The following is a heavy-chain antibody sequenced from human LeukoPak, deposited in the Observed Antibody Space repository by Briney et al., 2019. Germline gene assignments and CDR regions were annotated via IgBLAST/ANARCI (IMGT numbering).Heavy chain of an antibody. Sequence: GGSLRLSCAASGFTFSSHAMSWVRQAPGRGLEWVSSIDISGSNAYYADSVKGRFTISRDNSRSTLYLQMDSLRAEDSAIYYCAKELRPNDYWGQGTLVTVSS. CDR3: AKELRPNDY. V-gene: IGHV3-23*01. CDR1: GFTFSSHA. J-gene: IGHJ4*02. CDR2: IDISGSNA. D-gene: IGHD4-17*01.